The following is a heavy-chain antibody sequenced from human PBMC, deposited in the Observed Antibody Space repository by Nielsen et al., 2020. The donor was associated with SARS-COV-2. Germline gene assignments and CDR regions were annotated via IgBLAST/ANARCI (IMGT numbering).Heavy chain of an antibody. V-gene: IGHV4-59*01. J-gene: IGHJ4*02. CDR1: GGSISSYY. CDR3: ARAPSFGYSSGWSFDY. Sequence: SETLSLTCTVFGGSISSYYWSWIRQPPGKGLEWIGYIYYSGSTNYNPSLKSRVTISVDTSKNQFSLKLSSVTAADTAVYDCARAPSFGYSSGWSFDYWGQGTLVTVSS. D-gene: IGHD6-19*01. CDR2: IYYSGST.